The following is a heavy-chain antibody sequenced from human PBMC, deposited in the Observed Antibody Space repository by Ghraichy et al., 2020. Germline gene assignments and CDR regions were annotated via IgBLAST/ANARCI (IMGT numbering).Heavy chain of an antibody. Sequence: GGSLRLSCAASGFTFSSYAMHWVCQAPGKGLEWVAVISYDGSNKYYADSVKGRFTISRDNSKNTLYLQMNSLRAEDTAVYYCARVAQSDSSGYSPLGDYWGQRTLVTVTS. CDR1: GFTFSSYA. J-gene: IGHJ4*02. V-gene: IGHV3-30-3*01. D-gene: IGHD3-22*01. CDR3: ARVAQSDSSGYSPLGDY. CDR2: ISYDGSNK.